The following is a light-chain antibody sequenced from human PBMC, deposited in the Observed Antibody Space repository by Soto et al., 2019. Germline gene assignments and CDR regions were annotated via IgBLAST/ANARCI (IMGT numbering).Light chain of an antibody. CDR2: KAS. CDR1: QTISSW. CDR3: QHYTSYSEA. V-gene: IGKV1-5*03. J-gene: IGKJ1*01. Sequence: DIQMTHSPSTLSGSVGDRVTITCPASQTISSWLAWYQQKPGKAPKLLIYKASTLKSGVPSRFSDSGSGTEFTLTSSSRQFDDFGTKYCQHYTSYSEAFGQGTKVELK.